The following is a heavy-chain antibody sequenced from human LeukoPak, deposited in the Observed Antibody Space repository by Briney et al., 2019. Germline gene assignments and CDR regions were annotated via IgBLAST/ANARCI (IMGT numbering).Heavy chain of an antibody. Sequence: PGGSLRLSCAASGFTFSSCAMSWVRQAPGKGLEWVSAISGSGGSTYYADSVKGRFTISRDNSKNTLYLQMNSLRAEDAAVYYCAKHSRSSTSGWFDPWGQGTLVTVSS. CDR1: GFTFSSCA. CDR2: ISGSGGST. D-gene: IGHD2-2*01. V-gene: IGHV3-23*01. J-gene: IGHJ5*02. CDR3: AKHSRSSTSGWFDP.